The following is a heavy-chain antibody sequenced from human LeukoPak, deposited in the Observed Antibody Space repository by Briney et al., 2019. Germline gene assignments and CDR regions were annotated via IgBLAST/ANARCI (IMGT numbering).Heavy chain of an antibody. Sequence: PGGSLRLSCAASGFTFSSYSMNWVRQAPGKGLEWVSSISSSSSYIYYADSVKGRFTISRDNAKNSLYLQMNSLRAEDTAVYYCARIDYFYDSGGYYRPWGQGTLVTVSS. D-gene: IGHD3-22*01. CDR3: ARIDYFYDSGGYYRP. J-gene: IGHJ5*02. CDR1: GFTFSSYS. V-gene: IGHV3-21*01. CDR2: ISSSSSYI.